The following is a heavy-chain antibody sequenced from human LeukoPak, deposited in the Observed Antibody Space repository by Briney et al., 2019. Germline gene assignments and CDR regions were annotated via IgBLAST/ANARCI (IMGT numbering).Heavy chain of an antibody. CDR1: GYTLTELS. CDR2: FDPEDGET. Sequence: ASVKVSCKVSGYTLTELSMHWVRQAPGKGLEWMGGFDPEDGETIYAQKFQGRVTMTRDTSTSTVYMELSSLRSEDTAVYYCTRHFDSSAYYLDYWGQGTLVTVSS. CDR3: TRHFDSSAYYLDY. J-gene: IGHJ4*02. D-gene: IGHD3-22*01. V-gene: IGHV1-24*01.